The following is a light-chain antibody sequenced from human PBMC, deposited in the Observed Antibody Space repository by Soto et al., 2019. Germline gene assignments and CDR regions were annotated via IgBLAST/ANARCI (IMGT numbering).Light chain of an antibody. CDR2: WAS. J-gene: IGKJ4*01. CDR3: QQYFDTPPLT. V-gene: IGKV4-1*01. CDR1: QSLLSTRNNKNY. Sequence: DIVMTQSPESLTVSLGERATINCRSSQSLLSTRNNKNYLAWYQQKPGQAPKLLIYWASTRESGVPDRFSGSGSGTDFTLTIDTLRADDVAVYYCQQYFDTPPLTFGGGTRVEI.